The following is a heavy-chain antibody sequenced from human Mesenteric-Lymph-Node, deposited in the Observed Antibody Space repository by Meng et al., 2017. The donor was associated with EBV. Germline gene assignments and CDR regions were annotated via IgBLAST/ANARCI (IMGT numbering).Heavy chain of an antibody. J-gene: IGHJ4*02. CDR2: MNPNSGNS. D-gene: IGHD4-23*01. CDR1: GKHFINYD. V-gene: IGHV1-8*01. Sequence: QVSVVQSGGEVKKPGASVKVACKASGKHFINYDINWVRQAPGRGLEWMGWMNPNSGNSAYAQKFQGRVSMTRSTSITTAYMELTGLRSDDTAVYYCVRAFYGGNSDFWGQGTLVTVSS. CDR3: VRAFYGGNSDF.